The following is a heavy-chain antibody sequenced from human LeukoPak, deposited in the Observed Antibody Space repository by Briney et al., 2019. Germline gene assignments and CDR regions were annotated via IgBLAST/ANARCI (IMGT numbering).Heavy chain of an antibody. CDR1: GYTFTSYY. CDR3: ARGWEPPVDAFDI. CDR2: INPSGGST. J-gene: IGHJ3*02. D-gene: IGHD1-26*01. Sequence: ASVKVSCKASGYTFTSYYMHWVRQAPGEGLEWMGIINPSGGSTSYVQKFQGRVTMTRDMSTSTVYMELSSLRSEDTAVYYCARGWEPPVDAFDIWGQGTMVTVSS. V-gene: IGHV1-46*01.